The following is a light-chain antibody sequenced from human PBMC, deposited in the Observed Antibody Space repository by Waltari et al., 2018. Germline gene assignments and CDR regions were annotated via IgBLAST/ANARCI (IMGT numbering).Light chain of an antibody. CDR2: DVS. V-gene: IGLV2-14*03. J-gene: IGLJ2*01. Sequence: QSALTQPASVSGSPGQSITLSCTGTSSDVGGYNYVSWYQQHPGKAPKLMIYDVSKRPSGVSNRFSGSKSGNTASLTISGLQAEDEADYYCSSYTSSGTLRVFGGGTKLTVL. CDR1: SSDVGGYNY. CDR3: SSYTSSGTLRV.